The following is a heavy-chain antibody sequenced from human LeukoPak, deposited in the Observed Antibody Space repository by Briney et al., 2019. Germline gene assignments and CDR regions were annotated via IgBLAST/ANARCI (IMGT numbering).Heavy chain of an antibody. Sequence: GASVTVSCTASVGTFIIYAISWVRQAPGQGLEWMGRIIPILGIANYAQKFQGRVTITTDKSTSTAYMQLSSLRSEDTAVYYCASPKDYYSSSWYGYYYYGMDVWGQGTTVTVSS. CDR3: ASPKDYYSSSWYGYYYYGMDV. CDR1: VGTFIIYA. D-gene: IGHD6-13*01. CDR2: IIPILGIA. J-gene: IGHJ6*02. V-gene: IGHV1-69*04.